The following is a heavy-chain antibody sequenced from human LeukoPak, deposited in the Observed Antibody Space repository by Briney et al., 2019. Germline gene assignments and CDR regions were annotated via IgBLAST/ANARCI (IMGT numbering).Heavy chain of an antibody. D-gene: IGHD6-19*01. J-gene: IGHJ4*02. CDR2: INQDGSEK. CDR1: GFTFSKYW. V-gene: IGHV3-7*01. Sequence: GSLRLSCAASGFTFSKYWMNWVRQAPGKGLEWVANINQDGSEKHYVDSVKGRFTISRDNAKNSLYLQMNSLRAEDTAVYYCAGGDRNGWYFYYWGQGTLVTVSS. CDR3: AGGDRNGWYFYY.